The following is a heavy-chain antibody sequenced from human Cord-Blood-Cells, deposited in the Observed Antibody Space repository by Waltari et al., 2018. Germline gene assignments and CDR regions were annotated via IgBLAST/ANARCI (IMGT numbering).Heavy chain of an antibody. CDR1: GGSISSYY. CDR2: IYYSGST. D-gene: IGHD1-26*01. V-gene: IGHV4-59*01. CDR3: ARGRAVPGHWYFDL. J-gene: IGHJ2*01. Sequence: QVQLQESGPGLVKPSETLSLTCTAPGGSISSYYWSWIRKPPGKGLEWIGYIYYSGSTNYNPSLKSRVTISVDTSKNQFSLKLSSVTAADTAVYYCARGRAVPGHWYFDLWGRGTLVTVSS.